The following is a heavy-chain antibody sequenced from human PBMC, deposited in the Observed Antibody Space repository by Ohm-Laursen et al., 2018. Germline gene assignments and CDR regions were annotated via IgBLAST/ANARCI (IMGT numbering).Heavy chain of an antibody. CDR2: IYYSGST. Sequence: TLSLTCTVSGASMSTYYWSWIRQPPGKGLEWIGYIYYSGSTYYNPSLKSRVTISVDTSKNQFSLKLRSVTAADTAVYYCARGGKRGGYYYYYGMDVWGQGTTVTVSS. D-gene: IGHD1-14*01. J-gene: IGHJ6*02. CDR3: ARGGKRGGYYYYYGMDV. V-gene: IGHV4-59*12. CDR1: GASMSTYY.